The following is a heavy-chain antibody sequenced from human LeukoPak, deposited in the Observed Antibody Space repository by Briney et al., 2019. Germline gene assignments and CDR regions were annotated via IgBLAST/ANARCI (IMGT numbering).Heavy chain of an antibody. V-gene: IGHV1-24*01. D-gene: IGHD6-19*01. J-gene: IGHJ4*02. CDR2: FDPEDGET. CDR3: ATDPSGGQWHDY. CDR1: GYTLTELS. Sequence: ASVKVSCKVSGYTLTELSMHWVRQAPGKGLEWMGGFDPEDGETIYAQKFQGRVTMTEDISTDTAYMELSSLRSEDTAVYYCATDPSGGQWHDYWGQGTLVTVSS.